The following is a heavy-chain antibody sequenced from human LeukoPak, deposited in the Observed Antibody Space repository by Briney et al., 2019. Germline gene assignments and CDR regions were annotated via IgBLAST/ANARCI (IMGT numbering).Heavy chain of an antibody. V-gene: IGHV3-23*01. D-gene: IGHD2-2*01. J-gene: IGHJ4*02. CDR2: ISGSGGST. CDR3: ARDLQYLLLMGEIDY. Sequence: GGSLRLSCEASGFTFSTYGMSWVRQAPGKGLEWVSAISGSGGSTYYADSVKGRVAISRDNSKNTLYLQMHSLRADDTAVYYCARDLQYLLLMGEIDYWGQGTLVTVSS. CDR1: GFTFSTYG.